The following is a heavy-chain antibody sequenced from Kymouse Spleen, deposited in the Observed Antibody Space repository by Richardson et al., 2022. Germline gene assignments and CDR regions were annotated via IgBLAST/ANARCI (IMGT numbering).Heavy chain of an antibody. D-gene: IGHD6-19*01. J-gene: IGHJ6*02. CDR3: ASDSSGGSSSMDV. Sequence: QLQLQESGPGLVKPSETLSLTCTVSGGSISSSSYYWGWIRQPPGKGLEWIGSIYYSGSTYYNPSLKSRVTISVDTSKNQFSLKLSSVTAADTAVYYCASDSSGGSSSMDVWGQGTTVTVSS. CDR1: GGSISSSSYY. V-gene: IGHV4-39*01. CDR2: IYYSGST.